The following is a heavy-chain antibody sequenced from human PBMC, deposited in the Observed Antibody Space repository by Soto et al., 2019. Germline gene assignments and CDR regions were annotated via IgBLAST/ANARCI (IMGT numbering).Heavy chain of an antibody. J-gene: IGHJ6*02. Sequence: QVQLVQSGAEVKKPGSSVKVSCKASGGTFSSYAISWVRQAPGQGLEWMGGIIPIFGTANYAQKLQGRVTITADESTSTAYMELSSLRSEDTAVYYCARRRHCSSTSCSPYYYYGMDVWGQGTTVTVSS. CDR3: ARRRHCSSTSCSPYYYYGMDV. D-gene: IGHD2-2*01. CDR1: GGTFSSYA. V-gene: IGHV1-69*01. CDR2: IIPIFGTA.